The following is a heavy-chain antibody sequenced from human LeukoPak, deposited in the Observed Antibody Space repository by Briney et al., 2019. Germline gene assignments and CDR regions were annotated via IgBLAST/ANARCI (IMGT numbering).Heavy chain of an antibody. Sequence: GGSLRLSCAASGFTVSSNYMSWVRQAPGKGLEWVSIIYSGGGTYYADSVKGRFTISRDNSKNTLYLQMNSLRVEDTAVYYCARDPRAMVRGFNGMDVWGQGTTVTVSS. D-gene: IGHD3-10*01. CDR1: GFTVSSNY. J-gene: IGHJ6*02. V-gene: IGHV3-53*01. CDR3: ARDPRAMVRGFNGMDV. CDR2: IYSGGGT.